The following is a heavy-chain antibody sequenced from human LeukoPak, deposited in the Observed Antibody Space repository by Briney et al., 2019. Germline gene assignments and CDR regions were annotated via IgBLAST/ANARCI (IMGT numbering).Heavy chain of an antibody. CDR3: ARDEDTFGGVIGIFDY. J-gene: IGHJ4*02. Sequence: GGSLRLSCAASGFTFSSYSMNWVRQAPGKGLEWVSSISSSSSYIYYADSVKGRFTISRDNSKNTLYLQMNSLRAEDTAVYYCARDEDTFGGVIGIFDYWGQGTLVTVSS. D-gene: IGHD3-16*02. CDR2: ISSSSSYI. CDR1: GFTFSSYS. V-gene: IGHV3-21*01.